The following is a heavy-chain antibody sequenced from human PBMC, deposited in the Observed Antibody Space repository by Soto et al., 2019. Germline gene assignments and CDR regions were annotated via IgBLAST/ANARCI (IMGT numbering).Heavy chain of an antibody. CDR2: IYCHDGK. D-gene: IGHD3-16*01. V-gene: IGHV2-5*01. J-gene: IGHJ4*02. CDR1: GFSLSTTGVG. Sequence: SGPTLVNPTQTLTLTCTFSGFSLSTTGVGVSWIRHPPGKALEWLALIYCHDGKRYSPSLKSRLTITKDTSKTQVVLAMTNMDPVDTATYYCAHRGGATAGLYYFDYWGQGALVTVSS. CDR3: AHRGGATAGLYYFDY.